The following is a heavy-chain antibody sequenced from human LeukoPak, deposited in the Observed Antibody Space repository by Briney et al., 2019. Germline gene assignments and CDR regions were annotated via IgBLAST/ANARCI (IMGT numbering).Heavy chain of an antibody. J-gene: IGHJ4*02. Sequence: SETLSLTCSVSGGSISSSSYYWGWIRQPPGKGLEWIGSIYYSGSTYYNPSLKSRVSISVDTSKNQFSLKLSSVTAADTAVYYCARGASSWFGESHPFDYWGQGTLVTVSS. CDR2: IYYSGST. CDR3: ARGASSWFGESHPFDY. D-gene: IGHD3-10*01. CDR1: GGSISSSSYY. V-gene: IGHV4-39*07.